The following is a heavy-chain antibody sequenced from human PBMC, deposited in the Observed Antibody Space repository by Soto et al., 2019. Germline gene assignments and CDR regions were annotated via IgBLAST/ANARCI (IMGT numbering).Heavy chain of an antibody. V-gene: IGHV4-30-4*01. Sequence: SETLSLTCTVSGGTVSGVDYFWSWIRQSPGKGLEWIGYIYYTGITHLNPSLKSRLTMAVDTSKNEFSLKLTSVSAADTAVYFCAREERKGIISWFDPWGQGTPVTAPQ. D-gene: IGHD2-21*01. CDR3: AREERKGIISWFDP. J-gene: IGHJ5*02. CDR1: GGTVSGVDYF. CDR2: IYYTGIT.